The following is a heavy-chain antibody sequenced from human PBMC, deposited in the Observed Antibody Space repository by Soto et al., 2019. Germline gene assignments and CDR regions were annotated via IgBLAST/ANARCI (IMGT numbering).Heavy chain of an antibody. J-gene: IGHJ6*02. CDR2: IKSKTDGGTT. CDR3: TTTQSYYDILTGYQIYYYYYGMDV. V-gene: IGHV3-15*07. Sequence: GGSLRLSCAASGFTFSNAWMNWVRQAPGKGLEWVGRIKSKTDGGTTDYAAPVKGRFTISRDDSKNTLYLQMNSLKTEDTAVYYCTTTQSYYDILTGYQIYYYYYGMDVWGQGTTVTVSS. D-gene: IGHD3-9*01. CDR1: GFTFSNAW.